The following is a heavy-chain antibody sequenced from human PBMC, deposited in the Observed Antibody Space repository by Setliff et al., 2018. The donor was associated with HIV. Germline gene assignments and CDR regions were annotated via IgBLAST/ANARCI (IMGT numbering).Heavy chain of an antibody. Sequence: VASVKVSCKASGYTFTGYYMHWVRQAPGQGLEWMGGIIPIFGTANYAQKFQGRVTITTDESTSTAYMELSSLRSEDTAVYYCARDQYWGQGTLVTVSS. CDR2: IIPIFGTA. CDR3: ARDQY. V-gene: IGHV1-69*05. CDR1: GYTFTGYY. J-gene: IGHJ4*02.